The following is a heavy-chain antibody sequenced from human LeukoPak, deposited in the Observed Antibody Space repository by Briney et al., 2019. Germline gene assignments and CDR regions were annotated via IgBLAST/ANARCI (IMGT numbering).Heavy chain of an antibody. Sequence: PGGSLRLSCAASGFTFSSYAMNWVRQAPGKGLEWVSSISSSRSYIYYADSVKGRFTISRDNAKNSLYLQMNSLRAEDTAVYYCASGDIVATIPFDYWGQGTLVTVSS. J-gene: IGHJ4*02. V-gene: IGHV3-21*01. CDR3: ASGDIVATIPFDY. CDR1: GFTFSSYA. CDR2: ISSSRSYI. D-gene: IGHD5-12*01.